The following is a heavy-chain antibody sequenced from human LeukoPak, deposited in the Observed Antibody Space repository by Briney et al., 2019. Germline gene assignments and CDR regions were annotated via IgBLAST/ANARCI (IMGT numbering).Heavy chain of an antibody. CDR3: ARDDNYGSGSYYY. D-gene: IGHD3-10*01. Sequence: GASVKVSCKASGYTFTGYCMHWVRQAPGQGLEWMGWINPNSGGTNYAQKFQGRVTMTRDTSISTAYMELSRLRSDDTAVYYCARDDNYGSGSYYYWGQGTLVTVSS. V-gene: IGHV1-2*02. CDR1: GYTFTGYC. CDR2: INPNSGGT. J-gene: IGHJ4*02.